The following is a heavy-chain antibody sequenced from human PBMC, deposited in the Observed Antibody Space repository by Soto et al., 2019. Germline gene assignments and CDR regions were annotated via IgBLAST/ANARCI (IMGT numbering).Heavy chain of an antibody. D-gene: IGHD3-3*01. V-gene: IGHV4-34*09. CDR1: GGSFSGYY. CDR2: IYYSGST. Sequence: PSETLSLTCAVYGGSFSGYYWSWIRQPPGKGLEWIGYIYYSGSTYYNPSLKSRVTISVDTSKNQFSLKLSSVTAADTAVYYCARGRYYDFWSGYSTYYYYYMDVWGKGTTVTVSS. CDR3: ARGRYYDFWSGYSTYYYYYMDV. J-gene: IGHJ6*03.